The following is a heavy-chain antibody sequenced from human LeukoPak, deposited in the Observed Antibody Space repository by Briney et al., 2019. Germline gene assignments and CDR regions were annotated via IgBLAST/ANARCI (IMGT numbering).Heavy chain of an antibody. V-gene: IGHV3-30*04. CDR1: GFTFSSYA. D-gene: IGHD6-19*01. Sequence: GRSMRLSCAASGFTFSSYAMHWVRQAPGKGLEWVAVISYDGCNKYYADSVKGRFTISRDNSKNTLYLQMSSLRAEDTAVYYCARSRGSGWYWAFDIWGQGTMVTVSS. J-gene: IGHJ3*02. CDR3: ARSRGSGWYWAFDI. CDR2: ISYDGCNK.